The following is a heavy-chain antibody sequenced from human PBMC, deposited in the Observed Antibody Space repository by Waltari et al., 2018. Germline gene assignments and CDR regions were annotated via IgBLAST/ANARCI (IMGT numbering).Heavy chain of an antibody. Sequence: EVQLVESGGDLVQPGGSLRLSCAASGFTFSSYWMSWVRQTPGKGLEWVANINYDGSQKYYADSVKGRFTTSRDNAKNSVYLQMHSLRVEDTAMYYCAKSRGFEYWGQGALVTVSS. D-gene: IGHD2-2*01. CDR2: INYDGSQK. V-gene: IGHV3-7*01. J-gene: IGHJ4*02. CDR3: AKSRGFEY. CDR1: GFTFSSYW.